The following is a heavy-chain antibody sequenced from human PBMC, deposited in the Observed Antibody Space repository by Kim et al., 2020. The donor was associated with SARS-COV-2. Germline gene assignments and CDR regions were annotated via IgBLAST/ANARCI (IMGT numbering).Heavy chain of an antibody. CDR3: ARDHSSGYPLDAFDI. Sequence: ASVKVSCKASGYTFTSYYMHWVRQAPGQGLEWMGIINPSGGSTSYAQKFQGRVTMTRDTSTSTVYMELSSLRSEDTAVYYCARDHSSGYPLDAFDIWGQGTMVTVSS. J-gene: IGHJ3*02. D-gene: IGHD3-22*01. CDR2: INPSGGST. CDR1: GYTFTSYY. V-gene: IGHV1-46*01.